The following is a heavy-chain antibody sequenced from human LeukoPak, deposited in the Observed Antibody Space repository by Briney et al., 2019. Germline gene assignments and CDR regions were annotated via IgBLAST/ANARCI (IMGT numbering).Heavy chain of an antibody. V-gene: IGHV3-30*02. Sequence: GGSLKLSCAASGFTFSTYGMHWVRQAPGKGLEWVAFIRYDGNNKYYADFVKGRFTISGDNSKNTLYLHMNSLRTEDTAVYYCAKIEGKYQLANVPDHWGQGTLVTVSS. CDR3: AKIEGKYQLANVPDH. J-gene: IGHJ4*02. CDR1: GFTFSTYG. CDR2: IRYDGNNK. D-gene: IGHD2-2*01.